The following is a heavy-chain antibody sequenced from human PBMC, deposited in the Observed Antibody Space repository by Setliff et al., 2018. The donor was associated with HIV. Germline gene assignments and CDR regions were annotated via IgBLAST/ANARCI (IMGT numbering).Heavy chain of an antibody. CDR3: VRHGGEVRLWSGRGNWFDP. Sequence: TSETLSLTCTVSGGSISGPSYSWGWIRQPPGKGLEWIGSVNSSGTIDYNPSLKSRLSMSADMSKKYFFLRLNSVTAADTAVYHCVRHGGEVRLWSGRGNWFDPWGRGILVTVSS. CDR1: GGSISGPSYS. CDR2: VNSSGTI. V-gene: IGHV4-39*01. J-gene: IGHJ5*02. D-gene: IGHD2-15*01.